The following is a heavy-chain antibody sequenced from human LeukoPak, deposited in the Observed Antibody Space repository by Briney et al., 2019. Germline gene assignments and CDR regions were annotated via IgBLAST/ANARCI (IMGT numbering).Heavy chain of an antibody. J-gene: IGHJ5*02. V-gene: IGHV4-34*01. CDR2: INHSGST. CDR1: GGSFSGYY. CDR3: ARGRAYSYANSFGS. Sequence: PAETLSPTRAVYGGSFSGYYWSWLRLPPRKGLEWCGEINHSGSTNYNPSLKTPVTISVDTSKNQFSLKLRSGTAADTAVYYCARGRAYSYANSFGSWGQGTLVTVSS. D-gene: IGHD5-18*01.